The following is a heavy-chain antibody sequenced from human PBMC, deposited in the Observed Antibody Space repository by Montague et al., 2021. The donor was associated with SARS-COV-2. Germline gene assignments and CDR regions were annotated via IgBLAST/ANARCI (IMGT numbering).Heavy chain of an antibody. D-gene: IGHD1-1*01. CDR1: GGSITVNRYD. V-gene: IGHV4-39*01. J-gene: IGHJ3*02. Sequence: SETLSLTCTVSGGSITVNRYDWGWIRQPPGKGLEWIGSVHYTGTTSYNASLKSRLTISVDTSENQFSLKMTSVTASDTAVYYCARHRANAGSFDIWGQGTMVTVSS. CDR2: VHYTGTT. CDR3: ARHRANAGSFDI.